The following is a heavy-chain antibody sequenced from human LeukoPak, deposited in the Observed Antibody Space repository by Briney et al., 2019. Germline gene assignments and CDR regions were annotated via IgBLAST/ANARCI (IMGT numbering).Heavy chain of an antibody. V-gene: IGHV3-23*01. CDR2: ISGSGGST. J-gene: IGHJ4*02. CDR1: GFTFSSYA. Sequence: GVSLRPSCAASGFTFSSYAMSWVRQAPGKGLEWVSAISGSGGSTYYADSVKGRFTISRDNSKNTLYLQMNSLRADDTAVYYCARERTTIVSGTTIGAYWGQGTQVTVYS. CDR3: ARERTTIVSGTTIGAY. D-gene: IGHD4-11*01.